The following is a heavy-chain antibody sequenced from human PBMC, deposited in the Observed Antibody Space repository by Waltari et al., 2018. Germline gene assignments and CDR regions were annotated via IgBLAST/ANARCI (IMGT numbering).Heavy chain of an antibody. CDR1: GGSFRGYY. CDR3: ARHGYCSGGSCFYYYYGMDV. CDR2: INHSGST. V-gene: IGHV4-34*01. Sequence: QVQLQQWGAGLLKPSETLSLTCAVYGGSFRGYYWSWIRQPPGKGLEWIGEINHSGSTNYNPSLKSRVTISVDTSKNQFSLKLSSVTAADTAVYYCARHGYCSGGSCFYYYYGMDVWGQGTTVTVSS. J-gene: IGHJ6*02. D-gene: IGHD2-15*01.